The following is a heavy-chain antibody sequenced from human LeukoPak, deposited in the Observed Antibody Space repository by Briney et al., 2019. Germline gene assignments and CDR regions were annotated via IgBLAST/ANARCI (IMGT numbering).Heavy chain of an antibody. D-gene: IGHD3-3*01. J-gene: IGHJ5*02. V-gene: IGHV3-9*01. CDR3: AKSPSRLLRFLDWFDP. CDR2: ISWNSGSI. Sequence: GGSLRLSCAASGFTFGDYAMHWVRQAPGKGLEWVSGISWNSGSIGYADSVKGRFTISRDNAKNSLYLQMNSLRAEDTALYYCAKSPSRLLRFLDWFDPWGQGTLVTVSS. CDR1: GFTFGDYA.